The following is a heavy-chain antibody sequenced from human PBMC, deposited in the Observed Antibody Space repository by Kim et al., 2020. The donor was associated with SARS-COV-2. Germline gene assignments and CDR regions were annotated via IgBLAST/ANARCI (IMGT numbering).Heavy chain of an antibody. D-gene: IGHD6-19*01. V-gene: IGHV3-9*01. CDR3: AKDLAVTATEDYGLDV. J-gene: IGHJ6*02. CDR2: ITWNSAKV. CDR1: GFTFNEYV. Sequence: GGSLRLSCAASGFTFNEYVMHWVRQAPGKGLEWVASITWNSAKVGYAAFVKGRFTISRDNAKNSLYLQMNSLTVEDTALYYCAKDLAVTATEDYGLDVWGQGTTVTVS.